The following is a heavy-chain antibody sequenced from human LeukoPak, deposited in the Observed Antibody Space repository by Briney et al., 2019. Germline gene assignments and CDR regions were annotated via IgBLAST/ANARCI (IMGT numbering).Heavy chain of an antibody. CDR1: GYTFTGYY. CDR3: ARGGWYNGAYTALYYFDY. Sequence: GASVKVSCKASGYTFTGYYMHWVRQAPGQGLEWMGWINPNSGGTNYSQKFQDRVTMTRSTSISTAYMELSSLSSEDTAIYYCARGGWYNGAYTALYYFDYWGQGTLLTVSS. J-gene: IGHJ4*02. D-gene: IGHD1-14*01. CDR2: INPNSGGT. V-gene: IGHV1-2*02.